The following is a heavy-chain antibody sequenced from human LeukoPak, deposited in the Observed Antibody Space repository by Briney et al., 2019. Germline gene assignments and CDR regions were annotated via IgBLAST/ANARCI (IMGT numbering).Heavy chain of an antibody. D-gene: IGHD3-9*01. CDR2: IYYSGST. V-gene: IGHV4-31*03. Sequence: SQTLSLTCTVSGGSISSGGYYWSWIRQHPGKGLEWIGYIYYSGSTYYNPSLKSRVTISVDTSKDQFSLKLSSVTAADTAVYYCARESYDILTGYPDAFDIWGQGTMVTVSS. J-gene: IGHJ3*02. CDR1: GGSISSGGYY. CDR3: ARESYDILTGYPDAFDI.